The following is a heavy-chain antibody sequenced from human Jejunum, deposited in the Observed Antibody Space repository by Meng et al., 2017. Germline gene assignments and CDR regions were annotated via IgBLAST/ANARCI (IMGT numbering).Heavy chain of an antibody. CDR1: GASISSGYW. CDR3: ARNGAYSADH. D-gene: IGHD2-15*01. J-gene: IGHJ4*02. Sequence: VRLQEWGPGLVGPSGALSLTCAVSGASISSGYWWSWVRQPPGKGLEWIGEIHHGGDTNYNPSLKSRVTISVDKSNNQYSLRLTSVTAADTAMYYCARNGAYSADHWGQGTLVTVSS. CDR2: IHHGGDT. V-gene: IGHV4-4*02.